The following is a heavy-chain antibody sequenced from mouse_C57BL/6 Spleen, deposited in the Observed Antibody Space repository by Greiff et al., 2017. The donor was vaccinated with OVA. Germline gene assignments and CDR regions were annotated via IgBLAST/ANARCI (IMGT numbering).Heavy chain of an antibody. CDR3: ARATVVDWYFDV. V-gene: IGHV1-80*01. CDR2: IYPGDGDT. CDR1: GYAFSSYW. Sequence: VQLQQSGAELVKPGASVKISCKASGYAFSSYWMNWVKQRPGKGLEWIGQIYPGDGDTNYNGKFKGKATLTADKSSSTAYMQLSSLTSEDSAVYFCARATVVDWYFDVWGTGTTVTVSS. J-gene: IGHJ1*03. D-gene: IGHD1-1*01.